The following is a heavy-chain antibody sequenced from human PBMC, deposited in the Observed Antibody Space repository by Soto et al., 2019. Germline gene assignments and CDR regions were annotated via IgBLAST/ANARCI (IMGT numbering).Heavy chain of an antibody. CDR3: ARGGGEYDY. CDR1: GDSISRGDHY. D-gene: IGHD4-17*01. CDR2: IYSTGST. Sequence: QVQLQESGPGLVKPSQTLSLTCTVSGDSISRGDHYWSWIRQPPGKGLEWIGYIYSTGSTYYNPSLKRRLSISVDTSKNQFSLKLRSVTVADTAVYYCARGGGEYDYWGQGTLVAVSS. J-gene: IGHJ4*02. V-gene: IGHV4-30-4*08.